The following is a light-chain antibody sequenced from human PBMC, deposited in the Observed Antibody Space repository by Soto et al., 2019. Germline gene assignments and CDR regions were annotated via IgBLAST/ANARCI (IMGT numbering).Light chain of an antibody. CDR3: QQRGNWPLT. CDR2: DAS. Sequence: EIVLTQSPATLSLSPGERATLSCRASQRVSRLLAWYQQKPGQAPRLLIYDASNRATGIPARFSGSGSETDFTLTISSLEPEDFAVYYCQQRGNWPLTFGGGTKVEIK. V-gene: IGKV3-11*01. J-gene: IGKJ4*01. CDR1: QRVSRL.